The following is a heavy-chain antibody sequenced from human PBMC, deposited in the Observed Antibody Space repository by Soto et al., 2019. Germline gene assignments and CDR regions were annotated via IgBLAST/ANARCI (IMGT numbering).Heavy chain of an antibody. V-gene: IGHV3-30*03. CDR1: GFTFRSYA. CDR3: VRGDGSGSFRLYY. J-gene: IGHJ4*02. Sequence: QVQLVESGGGVVQPGRSLRLSCAASGFTFRSYAMHWVRQTPGKGLEWVAYISYDGKKTYYADSVKGRFTISRDNYQNTLFLQMSSLQFEDTSVYSCVRGDGSGSFRLYYWGRGTLVTVSS. CDR2: ISYDGKKT. D-gene: IGHD3-10*01.